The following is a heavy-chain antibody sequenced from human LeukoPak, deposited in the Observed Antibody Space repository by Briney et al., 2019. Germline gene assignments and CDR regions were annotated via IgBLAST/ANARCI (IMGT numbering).Heavy chain of an antibody. CDR3: ARDKYDILTGYGMDV. CDR1: RYTFSSYW. D-gene: IGHD3-9*01. V-gene: IGHV3-74*01. J-gene: IGHJ6*02. CDR2: TNSDRSST. Sequence: PLGGLRLSCAEPRYTFSSYWMHSVRQAPGKGLVWVSRTNSDRSSTSYADSVKGRVSISRDNAKTTLYLQMNSLRVEATAVYYCARDKYDILTGYGMDVWGQGTTVTVSS.